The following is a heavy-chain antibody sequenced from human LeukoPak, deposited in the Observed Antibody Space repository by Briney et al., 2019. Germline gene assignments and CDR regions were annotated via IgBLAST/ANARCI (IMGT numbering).Heavy chain of an antibody. Sequence: QPGGSLRLSCAASGNYWMHLVRQAPGKGLVWVSHINSDGSWTSYADSVKGRFTISKDNAKNTVYLQMNNLRAEDTAVYYCVSFYETYWGRGTLVTVSS. D-gene: IGHD2-2*01. CDR3: VSFYETY. V-gene: IGHV3-74*01. CDR2: INSDGSWT. CDR1: GNYW. J-gene: IGHJ4*02.